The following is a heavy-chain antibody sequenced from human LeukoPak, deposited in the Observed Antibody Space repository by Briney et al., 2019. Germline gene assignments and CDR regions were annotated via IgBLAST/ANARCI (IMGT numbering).Heavy chain of an antibody. J-gene: IGHJ4*02. V-gene: IGHV3-23*01. CDR3: AKDKRRELKVDY. CDR1: GFTFSSYA. D-gene: IGHD1-7*01. Sequence: PGGSLRLSCAASGFTFSSYAMSWIRQAPGKGLEWVSAISGSGGSTYYADSVKGRFTISRDNSKNTLYLQMNSLRAEDTAVYYCAKDKRRELKVDYWGQGTLVTVSS. CDR2: ISGSGGST.